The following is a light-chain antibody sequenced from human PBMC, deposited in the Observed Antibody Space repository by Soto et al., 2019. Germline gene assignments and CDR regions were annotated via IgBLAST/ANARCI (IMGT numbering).Light chain of an antibody. V-gene: IGLV2-23*01. Sequence: QSALTQPASVSGSPGQSITISCTGTSSDVGSSNLVSWYQQYPGKAPKLIIYEGSRRPSGVSGRFSGSMSGNTASLTISGLRAEDEADYYCCSFARSSTSYVFGTGTKVTVL. CDR2: EGS. J-gene: IGLJ1*01. CDR1: SSDVGSSNL. CDR3: CSFARSSTSYV.